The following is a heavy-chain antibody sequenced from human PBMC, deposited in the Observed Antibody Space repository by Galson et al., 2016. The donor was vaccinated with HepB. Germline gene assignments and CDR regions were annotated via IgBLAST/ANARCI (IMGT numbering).Heavy chain of an antibody. D-gene: IGHD7-27*01. V-gene: IGHV4-59*11. J-gene: IGHJ5*02. CDR1: GGSISSHY. Sequence: SETLSLTCTVSGGSISSHYWSWIRQPPGKGLEWIGYIYYSGSSNYNPSLKSRVTISVDTSKNQFSLKLSSVTAADTAVYYCARSWALRFDPWGQGTLVTVSS. CDR3: ARSWALRFDP. CDR2: IYYSGSS.